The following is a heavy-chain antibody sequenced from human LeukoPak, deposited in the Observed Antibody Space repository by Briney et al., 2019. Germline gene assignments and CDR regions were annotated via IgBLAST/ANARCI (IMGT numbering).Heavy chain of an antibody. J-gene: IGHJ4*02. CDR2: ISSSGSTI. CDR1: GFTFSSYE. D-gene: IGHD4-17*01. CDR3: ARKPNYGDYEVY. V-gene: IGHV3-48*03. Sequence: GGSLRPSCAASGFTFSSYEMNWVRQAPGKGLEWVSYISSSGSTIYYADSVKGRFTISRDNAKNSLYLQMNSLRAEDTAVYYCARKPNYGDYEVYWGQGTLVTVSS.